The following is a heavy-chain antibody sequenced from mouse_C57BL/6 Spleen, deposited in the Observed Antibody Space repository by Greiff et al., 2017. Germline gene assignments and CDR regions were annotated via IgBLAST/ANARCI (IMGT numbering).Heavy chain of an antibody. V-gene: IGHV1-53*01. J-gene: IGHJ4*01. CDR3: ARRGYGSSYRYAMDD. CDR1: GYTFTSYW. CDR2: INPSNGGT. D-gene: IGHD1-1*01. Sequence: QVQLQQSGTELVKPGASVKLSCKASGYTFTSYWMHWVKQRPGQGLEWIGNINPSNGGTNYNEKFKSKATLTVDKSSSTAYMQLSSLTSEASAVYDCARRGYGSSYRYAMDDWGQGTSVTVSS.